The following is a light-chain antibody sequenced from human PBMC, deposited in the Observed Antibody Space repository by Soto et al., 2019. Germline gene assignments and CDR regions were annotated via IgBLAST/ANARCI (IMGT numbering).Light chain of an antibody. Sequence: EIVLTQSPGTLSLSPGERATLSCRASQSVSSSYLARYQQKPGQAPRLLIYGASSRATGIPDRFSGSGSGTDFTLTISRLEPEDFAVYYCQQYGSSPFTFGPGT. J-gene: IGKJ3*01. V-gene: IGKV3-20*01. CDR2: GAS. CDR3: QQYGSSPFT. CDR1: QSVSSSY.